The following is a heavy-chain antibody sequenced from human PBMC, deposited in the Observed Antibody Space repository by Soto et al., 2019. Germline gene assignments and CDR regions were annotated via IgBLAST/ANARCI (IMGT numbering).Heavy chain of an antibody. V-gene: IGHV3-53*01. J-gene: IGHJ3*02. CDR2: IYSGGST. CDR3: ARDEPRWPYAFDI. CDR1: GFTVSSNY. Sequence: PGGSLRLSCAASGFTVSSNYMSWVSQASGKGLEWVSVIYSGGSTYYADSVKGRFTISRDNSKNTLYLQMNSLRAEDTAVYYCARDEPRWPYAFDIWGQGTMVTVSS.